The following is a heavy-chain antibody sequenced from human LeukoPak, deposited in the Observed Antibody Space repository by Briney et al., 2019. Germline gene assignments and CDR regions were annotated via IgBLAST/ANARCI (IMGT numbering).Heavy chain of an antibody. CDR1: GFTFSSYA. J-gene: IGHJ4*02. CDR2: ISSSGATI. V-gene: IGHV3-64*05. D-gene: IGHD3-16*01. CDR3: VKIVMAGGYFDY. Sequence: GGSLRLSCSASGFTFSSYAMHWVRQAPGKRLEYVSAISSSGATIYYADSVKGRFTISRDNSKNTLYFQMSSLRPEDTAVYYCVKIVMAGGYFDYWGQGTLVTVSS.